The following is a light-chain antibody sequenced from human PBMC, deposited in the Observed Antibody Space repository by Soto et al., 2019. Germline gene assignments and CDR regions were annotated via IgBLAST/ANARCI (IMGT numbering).Light chain of an antibody. Sequence: EIVMTQSPATLSVSPGERATLSCRASQSVSSNLAWYQQKPGQAPRLLIYGASTRATGIPARFSGSGSGTEFTLTISGLQSEYFAVYYCQQYDNWPRTFGQGTKVDIK. J-gene: IGKJ1*01. CDR1: QSVSSN. CDR2: GAS. CDR3: QQYDNWPRT. V-gene: IGKV3-15*01.